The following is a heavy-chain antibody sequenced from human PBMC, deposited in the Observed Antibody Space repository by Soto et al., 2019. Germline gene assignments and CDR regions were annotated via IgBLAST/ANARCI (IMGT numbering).Heavy chain of an antibody. CDR1: GYSFTDYH. CDR3: ARGHSTDCSNGVCSFFYNHEMDV. CDR2: INPKSGGT. V-gene: IGHV1-2*04. J-gene: IGHJ6*02. Sequence: ASVKASCKASGYSFTDYHINWVRQAPGQGLEWLGRINPKSGGTSTAQKFQGWVTMTRDRSISTVYMELTRLRSDDTAVYFCARGHSTDCSNGVCSFFYNHEMDVWG. D-gene: IGHD2-8*01.